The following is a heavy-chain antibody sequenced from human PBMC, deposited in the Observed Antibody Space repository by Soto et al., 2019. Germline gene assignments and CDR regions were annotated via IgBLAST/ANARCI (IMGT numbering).Heavy chain of an antibody. CDR1: GYTFTVFY. V-gene: IGHV1-2*02. CDR2: INPNSGGT. J-gene: IGHJ3*02. Sequence: ASAKVASTASGYTFTVFYIHWVRQAPGQGLEWMGWINPNSGGTNYAQKFQGRVTMTRDTSISTAYMELSRLRSDDTAVYCCARASAVLRFLEWSNDAFDIWGQGTMVTVSS. D-gene: IGHD3-3*01. CDR3: ARASAVLRFLEWSNDAFDI.